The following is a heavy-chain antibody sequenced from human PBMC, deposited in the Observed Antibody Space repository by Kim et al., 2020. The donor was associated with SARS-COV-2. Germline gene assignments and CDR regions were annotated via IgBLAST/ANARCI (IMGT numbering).Heavy chain of an antibody. D-gene: IGHD6-13*01. CDR3: AKDSIAADGTCFDH. J-gene: IGHJ4*02. V-gene: IGHV3-23*01. Sequence: ADSGKGRLTISRDNAKNTVYLQMNSLRAEDTAVYYCAKDSIAADGTCFDHWGRGTLVTVSS.